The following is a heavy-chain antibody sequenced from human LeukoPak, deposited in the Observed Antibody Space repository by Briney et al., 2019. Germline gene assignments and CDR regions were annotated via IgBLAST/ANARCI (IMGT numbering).Heavy chain of an antibody. J-gene: IGHJ4*02. V-gene: IGHV1-2*02. CDR3: ARVTYYDSSGYDY. D-gene: IGHD3-22*01. CDR1: GCTFTSYG. Sequence: ASVKVSCKASGCTFTSYGISWVRQAPGQGLEWMGWINPNSGGTKYAQKFQGRVTMTRDTSISTAYMELSRLRSDDTAVYYCARVTYYDSSGYDYWGQGTLVTVSS. CDR2: INPNSGGT.